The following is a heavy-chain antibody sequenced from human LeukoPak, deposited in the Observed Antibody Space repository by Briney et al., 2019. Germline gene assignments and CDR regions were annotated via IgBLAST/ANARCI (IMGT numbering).Heavy chain of an antibody. V-gene: IGHV4-39*07. CDR3: ARALVGATVLDY. CDR2: IYYSGGT. J-gene: IGHJ4*02. CDR1: GGSISSSNYY. Sequence: PSETLSLTCTVSGGSISSSNYYWGWVRQPPGKGLEWIGSIYYSGGTYYNPSLKSRVTISVDRSKNQFSLKLSSVTAADTAVYYCARALVGATVLDYWGQGTLVTVSS. D-gene: IGHD1-26*01.